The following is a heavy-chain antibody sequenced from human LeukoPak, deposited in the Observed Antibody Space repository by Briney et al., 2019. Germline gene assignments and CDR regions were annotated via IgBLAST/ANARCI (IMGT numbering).Heavy chain of an antibody. CDR1: GYTFTGYY. CDR2: INPSGGST. CDR3: ARETSQKGAHYMDV. Sequence: ASVKVSCKASGYTFTGYYMHWVRQAPGQGLEWMGWINPSGGSTSYAQKFQGRVTMTRDMSTSTVYMELSSLRSEDTPVYYCARETSQKGAHYMDVWGKGTTVTISS. J-gene: IGHJ6*03. V-gene: IGHV1-46*01. D-gene: IGHD3-16*01.